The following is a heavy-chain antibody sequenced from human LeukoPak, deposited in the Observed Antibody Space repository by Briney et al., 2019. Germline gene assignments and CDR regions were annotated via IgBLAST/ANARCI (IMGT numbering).Heavy chain of an antibody. CDR1: GGSISSYY. CDR2: MYHTGRN. V-gene: IGHV4-59*12. Sequence: PSETLSLTCTVSGGSISSYYWSWIRQPPGKGLEWIGFMYHTGRNNYNPSLKSQVTMSVDTSKNQFSLKLSSVTAADTAVYYCARDYGSSSSWFDPWGQGTLVTVSS. D-gene: IGHD6-6*01. J-gene: IGHJ5*02. CDR3: ARDYGSSSSWFDP.